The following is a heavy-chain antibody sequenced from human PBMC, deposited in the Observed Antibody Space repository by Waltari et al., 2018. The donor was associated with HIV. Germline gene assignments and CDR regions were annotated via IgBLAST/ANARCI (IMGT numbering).Heavy chain of an antibody. V-gene: IGHV3-21*06. D-gene: IGHD5-18*01. CDR1: GFTFNTYR. J-gene: IGHJ5*02. CDR3: AGDRRGFGYGDL. Sequence: EVQLVESGGGLVKPGGSLRLSCAASGFTFNTYRMYWVRQSPGKGLEWVSSISSSSAYIYYADSVKGRFTISRDNAKNSLYLQMNSLRAEDAAVYYCAGDRRGFGYGDLWGQGTLVTVSP. CDR2: ISSSSAYI.